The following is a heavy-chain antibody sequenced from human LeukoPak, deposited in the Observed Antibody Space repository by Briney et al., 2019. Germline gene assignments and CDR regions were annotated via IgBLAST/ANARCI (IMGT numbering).Heavy chain of an antibody. CDR3: ARGNGGSYDWFDP. CDR1: GGTFSSYA. V-gene: IGHV1-69*13. CDR2: IIPIFGTA. D-gene: IGHD1-26*01. J-gene: IGHJ5*02. Sequence: EASVKVSFKASGGTFSSYAISWVRQAPGQGLEWMGGIIPIFGTANYAQKFQGRVTITADESTSTAYMELSSLRSEDTAVYYCARGNGGSYDWFDPWGQGTLVTVSS.